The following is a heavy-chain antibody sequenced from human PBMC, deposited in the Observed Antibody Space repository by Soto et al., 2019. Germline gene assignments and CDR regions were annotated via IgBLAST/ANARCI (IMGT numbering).Heavy chain of an antibody. CDR1: GYTFTGYD. D-gene: IGHD1-26*01. CDR3: AGEKVGTTGIDF. J-gene: IGHJ4*02. CDR2: RKPNSGNT. Sequence: QAQLVQSGAEVKKPGASVKVSCKASGYTFTGYDINWVRQATGQGLEWRGWRKPNSGNTGYAQNFQGRVTMTRDNPITTAYMELTSLRDDDSAVYYCAGEKVGTTGIDFWGQGTLVTVSS. V-gene: IGHV1-8*01.